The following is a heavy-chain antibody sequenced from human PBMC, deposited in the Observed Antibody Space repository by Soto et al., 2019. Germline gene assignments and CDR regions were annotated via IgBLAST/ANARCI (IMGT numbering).Heavy chain of an antibody. CDR2: INGDGSIT. CDR1: GFTFSSYW. V-gene: IGHV3-74*01. CDR3: AKDIGVNDFWSGYYGHVYYYYGMDV. Sequence: PGGSLRLSCAASGFTFSSYWMHWVRQAPGEGLVWVSRINGDGSITTYADSVKGRFSISRDNAKNSLYLQMNSLRAEDTAVYYCAKDIGVNDFWSGYYGHVYYYYGMDVWGQGTTVTVSS. D-gene: IGHD3-3*01. J-gene: IGHJ6*02.